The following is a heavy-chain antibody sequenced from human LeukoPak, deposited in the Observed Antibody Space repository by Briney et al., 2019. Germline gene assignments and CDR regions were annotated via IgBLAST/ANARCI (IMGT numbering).Heavy chain of an antibody. CDR2: INPNSGGT. V-gene: IGHV1-2*02. CDR1: GYTFTGYY. Sequence: GASVNVSCKASGYTFTGYYMHWVRQASGQGLEWMGWINPNSGGTNYAQKFQGRVTMTRDTSISTAYMELSRLRSDDTAVYYSARRGPWGEPRPFDYWGQGSLVTVSS. J-gene: IGHJ4*02. CDR3: ARRGPWGEPRPFDY. D-gene: IGHD3-16*01.